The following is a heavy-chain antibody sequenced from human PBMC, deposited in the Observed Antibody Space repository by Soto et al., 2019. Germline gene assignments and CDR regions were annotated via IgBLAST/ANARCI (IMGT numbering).Heavy chain of an antibody. J-gene: IGHJ4*02. CDR3: AHTLAAAGWYYFDS. D-gene: IGHD6-13*01. CDR2: IYWDDDK. CDR1: GFSLSTSGVG. Sequence: QITLKESGPPLVKPTQTLTLTCTFSGFSLSTSGVGVGWIRQPPGKALEWLALIYWDDDKRYSPSLKSRPTITKDTSKNQVVLTMTNMHPVDTATYYCAHTLAAAGWYYFDSWGQGTLVTVSS. V-gene: IGHV2-5*02.